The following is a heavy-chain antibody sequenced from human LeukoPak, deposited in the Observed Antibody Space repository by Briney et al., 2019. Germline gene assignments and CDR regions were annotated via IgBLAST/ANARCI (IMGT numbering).Heavy chain of an antibody. CDR2: INHSGST. D-gene: IGHD2-15*01. CDR3: ARGVPLGYCSGGSCRNWFDS. V-gene: IGHV4-39*07. CDR1: GGSISSSSYY. Sequence: SETLSLTCTVSGGSISSSSYYWGWIRQPPGKGLEWIGEINHSGSTNYNPSLKSRVTISVDTSKNQFSLKLSSVTAADTAVYYCARGVPLGYCSGGSCRNWFDSWGQGTLVTVSS. J-gene: IGHJ5*01.